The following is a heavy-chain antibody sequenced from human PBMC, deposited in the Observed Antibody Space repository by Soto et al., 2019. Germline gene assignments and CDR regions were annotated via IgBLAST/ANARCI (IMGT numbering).Heavy chain of an antibody. D-gene: IGHD3-16*01. J-gene: IGHJ6*02. CDR2: ISPYTGNT. CDR3: VMVDNYVTPTPQDV. CDR1: GYIFVNYG. Sequence: QVQLVQSGDEVKKPGASVKVSCKASGYIFVNYGIAWVRQAPGQGLEWMGWISPYTGNTHSATKVQGRLTMTTDTSTSTAYMDPGSLPSDDTAVYYCVMVDNYVTPTPQDVWGQGTTVTVSS. V-gene: IGHV1-18*01.